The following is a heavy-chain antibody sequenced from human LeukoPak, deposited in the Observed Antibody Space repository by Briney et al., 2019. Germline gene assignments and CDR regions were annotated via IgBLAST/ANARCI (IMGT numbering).Heavy chain of an antibody. J-gene: IGHJ5*02. V-gene: IGHV1-69*13. CDR3: ARDYYDSSPHWFDP. Sequence: SVKVSCKASGGTFSSYAISWVRQAPGQGLEWMGGIIPIFGTANYAQKFQGRVTITADESTSTAYMELSSLRAEDTAVYYCARDYYDSSPHWFDPWGQGTLVTVSS. D-gene: IGHD3-22*01. CDR1: GGTFSSYA. CDR2: IIPIFGTA.